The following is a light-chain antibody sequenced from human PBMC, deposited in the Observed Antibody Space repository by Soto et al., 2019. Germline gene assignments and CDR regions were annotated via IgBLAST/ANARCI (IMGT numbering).Light chain of an antibody. CDR3: QQYATSPFT. CDR2: GAS. Sequence: EIVLTQSPGTLSLSPWERATLSCRASQSVGSSYLAWYQQKPGQAPRVLIYGASSRATGIPDRFSGSGSGTDFTLTISRLEPEDFAVYYCQQYATSPFTFGPGTKVDNK. V-gene: IGKV3-20*01. J-gene: IGKJ3*01. CDR1: QSVGSSY.